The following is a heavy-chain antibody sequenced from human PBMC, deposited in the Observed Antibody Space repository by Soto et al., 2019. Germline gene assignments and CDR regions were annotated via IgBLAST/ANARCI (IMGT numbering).Heavy chain of an antibody. CDR3: ARAYDSSGYFPYYYYGMDV. CDR1: GYSFTSYW. Sequence: PGESLKISCKGSGYSFTSYWISWVRQMPGKGLEWMGRIDPSDSYTNYSPSFQGHVTISADKSISTAYLQWSSLKASDTAMYYCARAYDSSGYFPYYYYGMDVWGQGTTVTVSS. V-gene: IGHV5-10-1*01. J-gene: IGHJ6*02. D-gene: IGHD3-22*01. CDR2: IDPSDSYT.